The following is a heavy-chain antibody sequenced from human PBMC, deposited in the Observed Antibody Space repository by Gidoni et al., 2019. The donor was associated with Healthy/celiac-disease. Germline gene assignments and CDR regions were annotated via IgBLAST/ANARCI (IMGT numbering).Heavy chain of an antibody. Sequence: QVQLVESGGGLVKPGGSLRISCAASGFTFSDYYMSWIRQAPGKGLEWVSYISSSSSYTNYADSVKGRFTISRDNAKNSLYLQMNSLRAEDTAVYYCARDNPAYDSSGYYVYYGMDVWGQGTTVTVSS. CDR2: ISSSSSYT. J-gene: IGHJ6*02. D-gene: IGHD3-22*01. CDR1: GFTFSDYY. V-gene: IGHV3-11*06. CDR3: ARDNPAYDSSGYYVYYGMDV.